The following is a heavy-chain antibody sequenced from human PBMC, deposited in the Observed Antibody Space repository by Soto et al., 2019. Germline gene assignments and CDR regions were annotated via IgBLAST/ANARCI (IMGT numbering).Heavy chain of an antibody. Sequence: QVQLVQSGAEVKKPGSSVKVSCKASGGTFSSYTISWVRQAPGQGLEWMGRIIPILGIANYAQKFQGRVTSTADKSTSTAYMELSSLRSEDTAVYYCARGERYYDILTGYYPNWFDPWGQGTLVTVSS. J-gene: IGHJ5*02. D-gene: IGHD3-9*01. CDR2: IIPILGIA. V-gene: IGHV1-69*02. CDR1: GGTFSSYT. CDR3: ARGERYYDILTGYYPNWFDP.